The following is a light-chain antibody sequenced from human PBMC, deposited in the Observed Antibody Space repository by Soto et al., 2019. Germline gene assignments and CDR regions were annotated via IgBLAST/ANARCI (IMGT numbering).Light chain of an antibody. V-gene: IGKV3D-20*01. J-gene: IGKJ4*01. CDR1: QSVSSSY. CDR2: DAS. CDR3: QQYGSSPLPAT. Sequence: EIVLAQAPAGLSLSPGGRATLSRGARQSVSSSYLAWYQQKPGLAPRLLTYDASSRATGIPDRFSGSGSGTDFTLTISRLEPEDFAVYYCQQYGSSPLPATFGGGTKVDIK.